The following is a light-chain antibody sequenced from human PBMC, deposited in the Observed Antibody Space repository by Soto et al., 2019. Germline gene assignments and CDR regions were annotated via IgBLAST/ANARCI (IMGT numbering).Light chain of an antibody. J-gene: IGLJ2*01. Sequence: QSVLTQPPSVSAAPGQKVTISCSGSSSTIGTNYVSWYQHLPGTTPKLLINENDRRPSGIPDRFSGSKTGTSATLAITGLQTGDEAEYFCATWDTSRKGVVFGGGTQLTVL. V-gene: IGLV1-51*01. CDR1: SSTIGTNY. CDR2: END. CDR3: ATWDTSRKGVV.